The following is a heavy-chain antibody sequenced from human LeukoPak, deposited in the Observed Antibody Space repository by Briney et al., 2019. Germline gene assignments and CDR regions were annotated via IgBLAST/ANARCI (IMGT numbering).Heavy chain of an antibody. V-gene: IGHV4-39*07. CDR3: ARLSSSWYQDWYFDL. Sequence: SETLSLTCTVSGGFISSSSYYWGWIRQPPGKGLEWIGSIYYSGSTYYNPSLKSRVTISVDTSKNQFSLKLSSVTAADTAVYYCARLSSSWYQDWYFDLWGRGTLVTVSS. CDR1: GGFISSSSYY. J-gene: IGHJ2*01. CDR2: IYYSGST. D-gene: IGHD6-13*01.